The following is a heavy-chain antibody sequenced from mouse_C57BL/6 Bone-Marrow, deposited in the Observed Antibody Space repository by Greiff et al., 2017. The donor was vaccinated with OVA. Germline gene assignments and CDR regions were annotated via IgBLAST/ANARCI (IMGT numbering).Heavy chain of an antibody. D-gene: IGHD1-1*01. J-gene: IGHJ2*01. CDR1: GYAFTNYL. V-gene: IGHV1-54*01. Sequence: QVQLQQSGAELVRPGTSVKVSCKASGYAFTNYLIEWVKQRPGQGLEWIGVINPGSGGTNYNEKFKGKATLTADKSYSTAYMQLSSLTSEDSAVYFCARVDYYGSTYYCDYWGQGTTLTVSS. CDR2: INPGSGGT. CDR3: ARVDYYGSTYYCDY.